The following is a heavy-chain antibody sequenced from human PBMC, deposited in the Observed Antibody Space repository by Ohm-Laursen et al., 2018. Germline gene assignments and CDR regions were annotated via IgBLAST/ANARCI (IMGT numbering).Heavy chain of an antibody. V-gene: IGHV3-33*01. D-gene: IGHD1-26*01. Sequence: SLRLSCAASGFTFSNYGMHWVRQAPGKGLEWVAVIWYDGSNKYYADSVKGRFTISRDNSKNTLYLQMNSLRAEDTAMYYCATYRRYSGSYYSDYWGQGTLVTVSS. CDR2: IWYDGSNK. CDR3: ATYRRYSGSYYSDY. J-gene: IGHJ4*02. CDR1: GFTFSNYG.